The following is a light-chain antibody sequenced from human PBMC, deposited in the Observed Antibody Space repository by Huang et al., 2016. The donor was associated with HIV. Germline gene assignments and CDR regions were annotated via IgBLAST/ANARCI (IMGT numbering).Light chain of an antibody. CDR3: QQSYSALSS. CDR2: SAS. Sequence: IQMTQSPTSLSASVGDRVSIVCRASQSITTYLNWYQQKPGKAPKLLISSASTLHSGVPARFSGSGSGTEFTLTIRVLQLDDFATYYCQQSYSALSSFGPGTRL. J-gene: IGKJ5*01. V-gene: IGKV1-39*01. CDR1: QSITTY.